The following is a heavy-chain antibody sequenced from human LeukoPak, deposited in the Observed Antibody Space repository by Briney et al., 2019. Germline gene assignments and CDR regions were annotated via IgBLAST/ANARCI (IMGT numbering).Heavy chain of an antibody. CDR1: GFTFSDYY. D-gene: IGHD4-11*01. CDR2: ISSSGSTI. CDR3: ARSPTTTLMN. J-gene: IGHJ4*02. Sequence: GGSLRLSCAASGFTFSDYYMSWVRQAPGGGREWVSYISSSGSTIYYADSVKGRFTISRDNAKNSLYLQMNSLRAEDTAVYYCARSPTTTLMNWGQGTLVTVSS. V-gene: IGHV3-11*01.